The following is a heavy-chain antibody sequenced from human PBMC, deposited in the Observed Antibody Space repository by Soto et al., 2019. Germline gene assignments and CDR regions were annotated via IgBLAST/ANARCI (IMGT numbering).Heavy chain of an antibody. CDR1: RYTFASNA. V-gene: IGHV1-3*01. Sequence: ASVKVSCKGPRYTFASNAMHWVRQAPGQRLEWMGWINAGNGNTKYSQKFQGRVTITRDTSASTAYMELSSLRSEDTAVYYCARDVYCSGGSCSRPRGWFDPWGQGTLVTVSS. J-gene: IGHJ5*02. CDR3: ARDVYCSGGSCSRPRGWFDP. CDR2: INAGNGNT. D-gene: IGHD2-15*01.